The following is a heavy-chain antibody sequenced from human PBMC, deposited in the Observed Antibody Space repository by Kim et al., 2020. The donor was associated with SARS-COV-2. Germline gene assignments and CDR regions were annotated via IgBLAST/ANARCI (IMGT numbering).Heavy chain of an antibody. CDR2: IYYRGSP. CDR1: GVSISSYY. D-gene: IGHD4-17*01. V-gene: IGHV4-59*13. Sequence: SQTLSLTCSVSGVSISSYYWTWIRQPPGKGLEWIGFIYYRGSPNYNPSLKSRVTISLDTSKNQFSLKLSSATAADTAVYYCARATVASNYYFDYWGQGTLVTVSS. CDR3: ARATVASNYYFDY. J-gene: IGHJ4*02.